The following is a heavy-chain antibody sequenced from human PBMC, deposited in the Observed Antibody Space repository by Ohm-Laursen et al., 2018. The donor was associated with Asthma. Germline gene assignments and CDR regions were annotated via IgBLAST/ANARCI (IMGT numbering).Heavy chain of an antibody. V-gene: IGHV1-69*01. CDR2: IIPIFGTA. D-gene: IGHD3-22*01. J-gene: IGHJ4*02. CDR1: GGTFSSYA. Sequence: GSSVKVSCNASGGTFSSYAISWVRQAPGQGLEWMGGIIPIFGTANYAQKFQGRVTITADESTSTAYMELSSLRSEDTAVYYCASRSIFYDSSGPPGFDYWGQGTLVTVSS. CDR3: ASRSIFYDSSGPPGFDY.